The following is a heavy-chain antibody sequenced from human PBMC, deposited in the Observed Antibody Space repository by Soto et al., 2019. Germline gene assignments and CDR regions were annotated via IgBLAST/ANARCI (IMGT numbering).Heavy chain of an antibody. V-gene: IGHV4-4*07. D-gene: IGHD6-6*01. J-gene: IGHJ6*02. CDR2: IYTSGST. CDR1: GGSISSYY. Sequence: QVQLQESGPGLVKPSETLSLTCTVSGGSISSYYWSWIRQPAGKGLEWIGRIYTSGSTNYNPSLKSRVPMSVDTSKNQFSLKLSSVTAADTAVYYCARTHEYSSSSAGMDVWGQGTTVTVSS. CDR3: ARTHEYSSSSAGMDV.